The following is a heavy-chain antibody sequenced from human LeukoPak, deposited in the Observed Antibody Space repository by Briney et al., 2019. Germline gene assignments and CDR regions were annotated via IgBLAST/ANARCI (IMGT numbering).Heavy chain of an antibody. V-gene: IGHV4-30-4*01. CDR1: GGSISSGDYY. Sequence: TSETLSLTCTVSGGSISSGDYYWSWIRLPPGKGLEWIGYIYYSGSTYCNPSLKSRVTISVDTSKNQFSLKLSSVTAADTAVYYCARDVIVVVQPGAFDIWGQGTMVTVSS. J-gene: IGHJ3*02. CDR3: ARDVIVVVQPGAFDI. CDR2: IYYSGST. D-gene: IGHD2-2*01.